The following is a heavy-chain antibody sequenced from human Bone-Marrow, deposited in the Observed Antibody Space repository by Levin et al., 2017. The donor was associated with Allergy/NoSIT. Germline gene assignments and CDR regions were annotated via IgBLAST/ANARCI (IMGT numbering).Heavy chain of an antibody. Sequence: LSLPCAASGFHFRDYGMHWVRPAPGEGLEWVAVISYDGFDKYYADSVRGRFTISRDNSKNTLYLQMNSLGAEDRAVYYCAKGGDYVWGSYRPEEKYYFEYWGQGTLVTVSS. D-gene: IGHD3-16*02. J-gene: IGHJ4*02. V-gene: IGHV3-30*18. CDR2: ISYDGFDK. CDR1: GFHFRDYG. CDR3: AKGGDYVWGSYRPEEKYYFEY.